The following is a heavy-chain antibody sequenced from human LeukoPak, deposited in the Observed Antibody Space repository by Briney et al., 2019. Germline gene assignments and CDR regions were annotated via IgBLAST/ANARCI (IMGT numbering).Heavy chain of an antibody. D-gene: IGHD2-2*01. Sequence: GGPLRLSCAASGFTFSSYAMHWVRQAPGKGLEWVGFIRSKAYGGTTEYAASVKGRFTISRDDSKSIAYLQMNSLKTEDTAVYYCTRDDRYCSTTSCPYFDFWGQGTLVTVSS. CDR3: TRDDRYCSTTSCPYFDF. CDR2: IRSKAYGGTT. V-gene: IGHV3-49*04. J-gene: IGHJ4*02. CDR1: GFTFSSYA.